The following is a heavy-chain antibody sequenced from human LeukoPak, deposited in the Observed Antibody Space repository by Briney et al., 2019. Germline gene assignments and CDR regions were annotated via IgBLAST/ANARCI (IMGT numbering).Heavy chain of an antibody. CDR3: ARVSYYDSSGYYFLSYVDY. V-gene: IGHV3-7*03. CDR2: INQDGSEE. Sequence: GGSLRLSCAASGFIFSSYWMSWVRQAPGKGLEWVANINQDGSEEYYVDSVRGRFTISRDNSKNTLYLQMNSLGAEDTAVYYCARVSYYDSSGYYFLSYVDYWGQGTLVTVSS. D-gene: IGHD3-22*01. J-gene: IGHJ4*02. CDR1: GFIFSSYW.